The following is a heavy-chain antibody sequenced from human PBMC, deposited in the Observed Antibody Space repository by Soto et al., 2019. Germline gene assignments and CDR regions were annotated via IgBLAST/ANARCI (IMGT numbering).Heavy chain of an antibody. D-gene: IGHD2-21*01. CDR3: ARDLLWSAQKPIDF. Sequence: GXSVKVSCNASGHTFSCYNMHLVRQAPGQGLECMGWINPNSGGTNFARKFQVRVTMTRDTSIGTAYMELTNLTSDDTAVYFCARDLLWSAQKPIDFWGQGTLVTVSS. CDR1: GHTFSCYN. V-gene: IGHV1-2*02. J-gene: IGHJ4*02. CDR2: INPNSGGT.